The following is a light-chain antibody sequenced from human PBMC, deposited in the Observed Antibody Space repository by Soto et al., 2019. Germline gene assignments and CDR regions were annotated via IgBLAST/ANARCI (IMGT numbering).Light chain of an antibody. CDR2: GAS. CDR1: QSVSSN. CDR3: QQYTTWPPIT. V-gene: IGKV3-15*01. J-gene: IGKJ5*01. Sequence: IVMTKSSATLSVNQGERATLSCRASQSVSSNLAWYQQKPGQAPRLLIYGASTRATGIPARFSGSGSGTEFTLTISSLQSEHFATHYCQQYTTWPPITFGQGTLLEI.